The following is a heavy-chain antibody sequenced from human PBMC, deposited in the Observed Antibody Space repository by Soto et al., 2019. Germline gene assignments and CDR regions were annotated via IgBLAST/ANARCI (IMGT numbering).Heavy chain of an antibody. CDR1: GYSVTSSDYY. V-gene: IGHV4-39*01. D-gene: IGHD2-15*01. Sequence: SETLSLTCSVSGYSVTSSDYYWAWIRQPPGKRLEWIGSMFYSGLTYYNPSLKSRVTLSVDTSKNQFSVRLNSVTAADTAVYYCAPLSVSLSGPYGIHVWGQGTTVTVSS. CDR3: APLSVSLSGPYGIHV. J-gene: IGHJ6*02. CDR2: MFYSGLT.